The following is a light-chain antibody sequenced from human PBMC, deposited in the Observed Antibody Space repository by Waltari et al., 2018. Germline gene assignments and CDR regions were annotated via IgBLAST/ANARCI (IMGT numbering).Light chain of an antibody. J-gene: IGKJ3*01. CDR2: AAS. CDR3: QQRVDNTRIT. V-gene: IGKV1-39*01. CDR1: PSVSTF. Sequence: DIEMTQSPSSLSAFVGDRVTITCRASPSVSTFLNWYQQKPGKAPKLLIYAASSLQSGGPPRVSGGGSGTDFTLTISSLQPEDFATYFCQQRVDNTRITFGPGTKVDVK.